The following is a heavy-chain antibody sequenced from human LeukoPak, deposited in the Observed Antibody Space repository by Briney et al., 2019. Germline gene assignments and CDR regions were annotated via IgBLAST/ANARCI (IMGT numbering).Heavy chain of an antibody. CDR2: IYYSGST. V-gene: IGHV4-39*07. CDR1: GGSISSSSYY. J-gene: IGHJ4*02. Sequence: PSETLSLTCTVSGGSISSSSYYWGWIRQPPGKGLEWIGSIYYSGSTYYNPSLKSRVTISVDTSKNQFSLKLSSVTAADTAVYYCASRSGGDGLDYWGQGTLVTVSS. D-gene: IGHD2-21*02. CDR3: ASRSGGDGLDY.